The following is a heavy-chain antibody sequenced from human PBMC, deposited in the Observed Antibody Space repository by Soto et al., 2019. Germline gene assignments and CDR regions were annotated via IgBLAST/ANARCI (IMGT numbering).Heavy chain of an antibody. D-gene: IGHD2-8*01. J-gene: IGHJ3*02. Sequence: SVSNAWMNWVRQAPGKGLEWVGRIKSKTDGGTTDYAAPVKGRFTISRDDSKNTLYLQMNSLKTEDTAVYYCTTDGNVVMVYALDAFDIWGQGTMVTVSS. CDR2: IKSKTDGGTT. CDR1: SVSNAW. CDR3: TTDGNVVMVYALDAFDI. V-gene: IGHV3-15*07.